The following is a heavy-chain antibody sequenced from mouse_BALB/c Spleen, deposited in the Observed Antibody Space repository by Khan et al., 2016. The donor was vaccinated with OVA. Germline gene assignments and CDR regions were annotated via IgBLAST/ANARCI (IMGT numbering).Heavy chain of an antibody. Sequence: VQLKESGPGLMKPSQSLSLTCTVSGYSITSDYAWNWIRQFPGNKLEWMGYINYSGGTSYLPSLKSRISITRDTSTNQFFLQLNYVTTEDSATYYCGRWFAYWGQGTLVTVS. J-gene: IGHJ3*01. CDR2: INYSGGT. CDR1: GYSITSDYA. CDR3: GRWFAY. V-gene: IGHV3-2*02.